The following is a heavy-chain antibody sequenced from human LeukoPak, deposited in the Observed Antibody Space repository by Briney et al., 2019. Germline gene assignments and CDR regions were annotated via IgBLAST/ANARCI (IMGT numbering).Heavy chain of an antibody. Sequence: GGSLRLSCAASGFTFSTYAMNWVRQAPGKGLEWVAVISDDGRHNYYADSVKGRFTISRDNSKSTLYLQMNSLRDDDSAAYFCARVYLERLTAGYFDHWGQGTQVTASP. D-gene: IGHD2-8*01. CDR1: GFTFSTYA. CDR2: ISDDGRHN. J-gene: IGHJ4*02. CDR3: ARVYLERLTAGYFDH. V-gene: IGHV3-30*04.